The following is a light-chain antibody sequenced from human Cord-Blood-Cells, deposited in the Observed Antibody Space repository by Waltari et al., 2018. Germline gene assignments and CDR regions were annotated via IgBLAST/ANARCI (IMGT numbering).Light chain of an antibody. CDR1: STDVGGYNY. CDR3: CSYAGSYTLV. J-gene: IGLJ2*01. CDR2: YVS. V-gene: IGLV2-11*01. Sequence: QSALTQPRSVSGSPGQSVTISCPGPSTDVGGYNYVSWYQQHPGKAPKHMIYYVSKRPSGVPDRFSGSKSGNTASLTISGLQAEDEADYYCCSYAGSYTLVFGGGTKLTVL.